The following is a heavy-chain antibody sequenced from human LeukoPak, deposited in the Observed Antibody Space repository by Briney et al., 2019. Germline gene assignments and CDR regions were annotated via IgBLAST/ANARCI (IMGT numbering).Heavy chain of an antibody. D-gene: IGHD3-10*01. CDR3: ARVMWFGDLSDTFDI. Sequence: SETLSLTCTVSGGSISSYYWSWIRQPPGKGLEWIGRIYTSGSTNYNPSLKSRVTMSEDTSKKQFSLNLISVTAADTAVYYCARVMWFGDLSDTFDIWGQGTMVTVSS. CDR1: GGSISSYY. V-gene: IGHV4-4*07. J-gene: IGHJ3*02. CDR2: IYTSGST.